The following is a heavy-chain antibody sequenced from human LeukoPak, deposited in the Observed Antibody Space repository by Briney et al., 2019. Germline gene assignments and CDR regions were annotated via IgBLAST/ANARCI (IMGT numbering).Heavy chain of an antibody. D-gene: IGHD6-13*01. Sequence: PGGSLRLSCAASGFTFSSYWMHWVRQPPGKGLVWVSRMNSDGSSTNYADSVKGRFTISRDNAKNTLYLHMNSLRAEDTAVYYCARADHYSYNWYWGSWGQGALVTVSS. CDR1: GFTFSSYW. CDR3: ARADHYSYNWYWGS. CDR2: MNSDGSST. V-gene: IGHV3-74*01. J-gene: IGHJ5*02.